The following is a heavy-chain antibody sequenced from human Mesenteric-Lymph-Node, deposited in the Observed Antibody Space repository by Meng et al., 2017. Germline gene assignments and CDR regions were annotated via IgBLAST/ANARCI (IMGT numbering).Heavy chain of an antibody. J-gene: IGHJ3*02. CDR1: GYTFTGYY. V-gene: IGHV1-2*02. D-gene: IGHD1-1*01. CDR2: INPNSGGT. Sequence: ASVKVSCKASGYTFTGYYMHWVRQAPGQGLEWMGWINPNSGGTNYAQKFQGRVTMTRDTSISTAYMELSRLRSDDTAVYYCAREANLTPHPKRDAFDIWGQGTMVTVSS. CDR3: AREANLTPHPKRDAFDI.